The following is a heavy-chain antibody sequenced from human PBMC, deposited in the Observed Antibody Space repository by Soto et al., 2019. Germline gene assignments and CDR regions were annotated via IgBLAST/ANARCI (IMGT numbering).Heavy chain of an antibody. J-gene: IGHJ4*02. V-gene: IGHV4-39*07. D-gene: IGHD4-17*01. CDR1: GGSITSNNFY. Sequence: SETLSLTCTVSGGSITSNNFYWGWIRQPPGKGLEWIGDIFYSGTTYYNPSLKSRVTISVNRSKNQVSLKLSSVTAADTAVYYCARGMTTVTTFDYWGQGTLVTVSS. CDR2: IFYSGTT. CDR3: ARGMTTVTTFDY.